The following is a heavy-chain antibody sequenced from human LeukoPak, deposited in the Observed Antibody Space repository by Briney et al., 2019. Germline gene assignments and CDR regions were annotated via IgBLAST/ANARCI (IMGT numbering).Heavy chain of an antibody. V-gene: IGHV4-39*07. D-gene: IGHD7-27*01. J-gene: IGHJ6*03. CDR2: IYYSGST. CDR3: ARYTRGFWGDYYYMDV. CDR1: GDSISSTNYY. Sequence: PSETLSLTCTVSGDSISSTNYYWGWIRQPPGKGLEWIGSIYYSGSTYYNPSLESRVTISVDTSKNQFSLKLSSVTAADTAVYYCARYTRGFWGDYYYMDVWGKGTTVTISS.